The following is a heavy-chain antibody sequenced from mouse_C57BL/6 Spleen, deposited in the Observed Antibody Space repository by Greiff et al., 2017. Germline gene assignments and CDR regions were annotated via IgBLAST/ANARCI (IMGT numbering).Heavy chain of an antibody. J-gene: IGHJ2*01. D-gene: IGHD1-1*01. Sequence: QVQLKQSGPELVKPGASVKISCKASGYAFSSSWMNWVKQRPGKGLEWIGRIYPGDGDTNYNGKFKGKATLTADKSSSTAYMQLSSLTSEDSAVYFCARGDYYGSSYGDYFDYWGQGTTLTVSS. CDR3: ARGDYYGSSYGDYFDY. CDR1: GYAFSSSW. CDR2: IYPGDGDT. V-gene: IGHV1-82*01.